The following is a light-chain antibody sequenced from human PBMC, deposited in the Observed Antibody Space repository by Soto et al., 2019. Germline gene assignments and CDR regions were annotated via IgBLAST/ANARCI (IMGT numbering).Light chain of an antibody. V-gene: IGKV3-11*01. CDR1: QGIGDT. CDR3: QQRSNWPPIP. J-gene: IGKJ5*01. CDR2: DTS. Sequence: EVVMKQSPATLSVSPGEGATLSCRASQGIGDTLAWYQHKPGQTPRLLIYDTSTRATGVPARFSGSGSGTEFTLTISSLEPEDFAVYYCQQRSNWPPIPFGQGTRLEIK.